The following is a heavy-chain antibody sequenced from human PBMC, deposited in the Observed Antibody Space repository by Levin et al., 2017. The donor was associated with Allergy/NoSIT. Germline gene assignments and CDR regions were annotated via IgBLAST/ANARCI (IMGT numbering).Heavy chain of an antibody. Sequence: TGESLKISCAASGFTFRNFYMHWVRQAPGKGLVWVSHINSDGTNTNYADSVKGRFTFSRDNAKNTLYLQMNNLRVEDSAVYYCARGGCSSTSCLDYWGQGILVTVSS. CDR1: GFTFRNFY. V-gene: IGHV3-74*01. D-gene: IGHD2-2*01. CDR2: INSDGTNT. J-gene: IGHJ4*02. CDR3: ARGGCSSTSCLDY.